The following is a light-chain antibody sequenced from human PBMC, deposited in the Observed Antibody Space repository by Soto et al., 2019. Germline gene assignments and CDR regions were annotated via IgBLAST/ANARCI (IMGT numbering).Light chain of an antibody. CDR2: GAS. Sequence: EIVLTQSPGTLSLSPLERATLSFIASQSVSSNYLAWYQQKPGQPPRLLIFGASTRATGIPARFSGSGSGTEFTLSINSLQSEDFAVYYCQQYKDWPPITFGQGTRLEIK. V-gene: IGKV3-15*01. CDR1: QSVSSN. J-gene: IGKJ5*01. CDR3: QQYKDWPPIT.